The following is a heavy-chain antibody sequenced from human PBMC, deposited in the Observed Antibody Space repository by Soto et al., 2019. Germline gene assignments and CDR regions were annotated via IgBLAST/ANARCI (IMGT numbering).Heavy chain of an antibody. V-gene: IGHV4-59*01. Sequence: SETLSLTCTVSGGSISSYYWSWIRQPPGKGLEWIGYIYYSGSTNYNPSLKSRVTISVDTSKNQFSLKLSSVTAADTAVYYCASRPWGSMGWFDPWGQGTLVTVSS. CDR1: GGSISSYY. D-gene: IGHD2-8*01. CDR2: IYYSGST. CDR3: ASRPWGSMGWFDP. J-gene: IGHJ5*02.